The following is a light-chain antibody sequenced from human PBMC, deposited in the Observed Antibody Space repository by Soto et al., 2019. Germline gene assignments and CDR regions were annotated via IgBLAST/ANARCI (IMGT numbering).Light chain of an antibody. CDR3: QQQCSTPPWT. CDR2: RAS. J-gene: IGKJ1*01. CDR1: QSVSSSY. Sequence: EIVLTQSPGTLSLSPGERATLSCRASQSVSSSYLAWYQQKPGQAPRLLIYRASSRATGIPDRFSGSGSGREYFIIISRRQPADDAADYCQQQCSTPPWTFGQGTKVEIK. V-gene: IGKV3-20*01.